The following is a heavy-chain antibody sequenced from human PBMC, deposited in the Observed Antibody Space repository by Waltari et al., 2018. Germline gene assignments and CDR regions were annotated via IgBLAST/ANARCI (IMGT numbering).Heavy chain of an antibody. CDR3: ERVGIWGNIV. CDR1: GGSISSGDYY. D-gene: IGHD3-16*01. V-gene: IGHV4-30-4*08. CDR2: IYYTGST. Sequence: QVQLQESGPGLVKPSQTLSLTCTVSGGSISSGDYYWSWIRQPPGKRLGWIGYIYYTGSTYDNPSLKCRVTISVDTSKNQYSLKLSSVTAADTAVYDGERVGIWGNIVWGQGTMVTVSS. J-gene: IGHJ4*02.